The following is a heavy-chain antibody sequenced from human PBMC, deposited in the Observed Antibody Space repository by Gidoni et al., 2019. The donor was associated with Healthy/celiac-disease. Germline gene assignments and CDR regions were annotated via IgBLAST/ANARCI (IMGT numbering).Heavy chain of an antibody. CDR1: GGTFSSYA. CDR2: IIPIFGTA. J-gene: IGHJ4*02. D-gene: IGHD6-6*01. Sequence: QVQLVQSGAEVQKPGSSVKVSCQASGGTFSSYAISWVRQAPGQGLEWMGGIIPIFGTANYAQKFQGRVTITADESTSTAYMELSSLRSEDTAVYYCARTHLIAARPLYYLDYWGQGTLVTVSS. CDR3: ARTHLIAARPLYYLDY. V-gene: IGHV1-69*01.